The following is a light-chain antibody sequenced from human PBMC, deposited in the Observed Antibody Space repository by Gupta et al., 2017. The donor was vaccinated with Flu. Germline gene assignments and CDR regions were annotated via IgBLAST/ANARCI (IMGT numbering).Light chain of an antibody. CDR3: SSYTSGSTLVVA. CDR1: TSDVGGYNS. Sequence: QSALTQPASVSGSPGQSITISCTGTTSDVGGYNSVSWYQQRPGTAPKLMIYDVSNRPSGVSNRLSGSKSGNTASLTISGLKAEDEADYYCSSYTSGSTLVVAFGGGTKLTVL. CDR2: DVS. V-gene: IGLV2-14*01. J-gene: IGLJ2*01.